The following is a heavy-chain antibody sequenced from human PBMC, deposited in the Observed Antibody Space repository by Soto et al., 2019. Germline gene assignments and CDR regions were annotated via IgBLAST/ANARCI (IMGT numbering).Heavy chain of an antibody. D-gene: IGHD3-10*01. CDR2: IYSGGST. V-gene: IGHV3-66*01. CDR3: ARETPLSPRGDNPVGFDY. Sequence: GGSLRLSCAASGFTVSSNYMSWVRQAPGKGLEWVSVIYSGGSTYYADSVKGRFTISRDNSKNTLYLQMNSLRAEDTAVYYCARETPLSPRGDNPVGFDYWGQGTLVTVSS. CDR1: GFTVSSNY. J-gene: IGHJ4*02.